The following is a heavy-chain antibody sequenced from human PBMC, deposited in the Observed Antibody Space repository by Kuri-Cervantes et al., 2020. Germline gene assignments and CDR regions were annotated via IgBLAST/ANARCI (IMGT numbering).Heavy chain of an antibody. CDR1: GYTLTELS. CDR2: FDPEDGET. V-gene: IGHV1-24*01. J-gene: IGHJ3*02. CDR3: ARENLDGFDN. Sequence: ASVKVSCKVSGYTLTELSMHWVRQAPGKGLEWMGGFDPEDGETIYAQKFQGRVTMTWDTSISTAYMELSSVRSDDTAVYFCARENLDGFDNWGQGTLVTVSS.